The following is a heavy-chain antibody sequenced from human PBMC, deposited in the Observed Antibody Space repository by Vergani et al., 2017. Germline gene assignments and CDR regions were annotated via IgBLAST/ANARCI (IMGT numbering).Heavy chain of an antibody. CDR2: IIPIFGTA. D-gene: IGHD5-12*01. CDR1: GGTFSSYA. CDR3: ARGFWDSGYDYLSF. Sequence: QVQLVQSGAEVKKPGSSVKVSCKASGGTFSSYAISCVRQAPGQGLEWMGGIIPIFGTANYAQKFQGRVTITADESTSTAYMELSSLRSEDTAVYYCARGFWDSGYDYLSFWGQGTLVTVSS. J-gene: IGHJ4*02. V-gene: IGHV1-69*12.